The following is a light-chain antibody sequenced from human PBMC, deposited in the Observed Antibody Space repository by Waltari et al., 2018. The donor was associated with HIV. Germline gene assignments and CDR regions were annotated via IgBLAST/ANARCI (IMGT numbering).Light chain of an antibody. V-gene: IGLV2-14*01. J-gene: IGLJ1*01. CDR2: EVR. CDR3: SSYKYTGPRV. Sequence: QSALTQPASVSAFPGQSITISCTGISSAVLNYNGFSWYQQHPGEAPKPIRYEVRKRPSGISSRFSGSNSATTASLTISGLQTQDEADYYCSSYKYTGPRVFGTGTKVTVL. CDR1: SSAVLNYNG.